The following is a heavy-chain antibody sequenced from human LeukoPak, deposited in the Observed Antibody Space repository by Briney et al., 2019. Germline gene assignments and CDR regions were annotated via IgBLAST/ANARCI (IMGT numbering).Heavy chain of an antibody. J-gene: IGHJ4*02. CDR1: GFTFSSYA. D-gene: IGHD3-9*01. CDR3: AKFYDILTSYFDY. Sequence: PGGSLRLSCAASGFTFSSYAMTWVRQSPGKGLEWVSAICGGGGSTYYAYYTESVKGRFTISRDNSKNTLYLQMNSLRAEDTAVYYCAKFYDILTSYFDYWGQGTLVTVSS. V-gene: IGHV3-23*01. CDR2: ICGGGGST.